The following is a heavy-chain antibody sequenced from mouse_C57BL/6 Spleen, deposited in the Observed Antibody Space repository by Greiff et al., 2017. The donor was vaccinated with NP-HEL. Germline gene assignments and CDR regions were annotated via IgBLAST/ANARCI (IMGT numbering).Heavy chain of an antibody. J-gene: IGHJ4*01. CDR2: IWTGGGT. CDR1: GFSLTSYA. Sequence: VKLMESGPGLVAPSQSLSITCTVSGFSLTSYAISWVRQPPGKGLEWLGVIWTGGGTNYNSALKSRLSISKDNSKSQVFLKMNSLQTDDTARYYCASHYSNYAYAMDYWGQGTSVTVSS. CDR3: ASHYSNYAYAMDY. D-gene: IGHD2-5*01. V-gene: IGHV2-9-1*01.